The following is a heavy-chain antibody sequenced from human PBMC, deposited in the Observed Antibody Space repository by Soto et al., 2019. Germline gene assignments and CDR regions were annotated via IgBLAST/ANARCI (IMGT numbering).Heavy chain of an antibody. CDR2: IYYSGST. J-gene: IGHJ5*02. CDR3: ARDITMVRGVIQDWFDP. Sequence: SETLSLTCAVYGGSISSGGYSWSWIRQPPGKGLEWIGYIYYSGSTYYNPSLKSRVTISVDTSKNQFSLKLSSVTAADTAVYYCARDITMVRGVIQDWFDPWGQGTLVTVSS. CDR1: GGSISSGGYS. D-gene: IGHD3-10*01. V-gene: IGHV4-30-2*05.